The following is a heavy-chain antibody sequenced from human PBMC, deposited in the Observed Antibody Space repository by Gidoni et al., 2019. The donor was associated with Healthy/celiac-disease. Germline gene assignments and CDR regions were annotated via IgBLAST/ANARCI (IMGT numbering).Heavy chain of an antibody. D-gene: IGHD3-22*01. Sequence: QVQLLASGGGVVQPGRSLSLSCAASGFTFSSSGMHWVRQAPGKGLEWVAVIWYDGSNKDYADSVKGRVTISRDNSKNTLYLQMNSLRAEDTAVYYCARESYYDSSGLGFGAFDIWGQGTMVTVSS. CDR1: GFTFSSSG. V-gene: IGHV3-33*01. CDR3: ARESYYDSSGLGFGAFDI. J-gene: IGHJ3*02. CDR2: IWYDGSNK.